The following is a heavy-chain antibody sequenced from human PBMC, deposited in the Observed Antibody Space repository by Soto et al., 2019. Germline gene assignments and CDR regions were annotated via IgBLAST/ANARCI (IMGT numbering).Heavy chain of an antibody. CDR2: ISYDGSNK. Sequence: GGSLRLSCAASGFTFSSYAMHWVRQAPGKGLEWVAVISYDGSNKYYADSVKGRFTISRDNSKNTLYLQMNSLRAEDTAVYYCAREKYYDFWSGYPSYGMDVWGQGTTVTVSS. D-gene: IGHD3-3*01. CDR3: AREKYYDFWSGYPSYGMDV. J-gene: IGHJ6*02. V-gene: IGHV3-30-3*01. CDR1: GFTFSSYA.